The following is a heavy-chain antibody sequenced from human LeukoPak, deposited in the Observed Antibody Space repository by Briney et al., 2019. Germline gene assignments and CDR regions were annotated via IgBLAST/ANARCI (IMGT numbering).Heavy chain of an antibody. CDR3: ARDHGVVVPAAEDAFDI. J-gene: IGHJ3*02. CDR1: GFTVSSNY. CDR2: IYSGGST. V-gene: IGHV3-53*01. Sequence: PGGSLRLSCAASGFTVSSNYMSWVRQAPGKGLEWVSVIYSGGSTYYADSVKGRFTISRDNSKNTLYLQMNSLRAEDTAVYYCARDHGVVVPAAEDAFDIWGQGTMVTVSS. D-gene: IGHD2-2*01.